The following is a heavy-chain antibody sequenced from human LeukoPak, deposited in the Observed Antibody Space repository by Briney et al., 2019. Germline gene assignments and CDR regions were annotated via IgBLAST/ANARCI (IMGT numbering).Heavy chain of an antibody. J-gene: IGHJ4*02. Sequence: ASVKVSCKASGYTFTNYYMHWMRQAPGHGLEWMGWINPNRGDTNYAQKFQGRVTMTRDTSISTAFMELTRLTSDDTAVYYCTRDLLGFATTPLSDWGQGTLVTVSS. D-gene: IGHD4-17*01. CDR3: TRDLLGFATTPLSD. CDR2: INPNRGDT. CDR1: GYTFTNYY. V-gene: IGHV1-2*02.